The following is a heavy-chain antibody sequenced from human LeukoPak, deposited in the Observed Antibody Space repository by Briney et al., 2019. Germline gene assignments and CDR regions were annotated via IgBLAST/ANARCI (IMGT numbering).Heavy chain of an antibody. CDR3: AKDRLLGTNEFDY. Sequence: GGSLRLSCAASGFTFSSYAMSWVRQAPGKGLEWVSAISGSGGSTYYADSVKGRYTISRDNSKNTLYLQMNSLRAEDTAVYYCAKDRLLGTNEFDYWGQGTLVTVSS. V-gene: IGHV3-23*01. D-gene: IGHD1-1*01. CDR1: GFTFSSYA. CDR2: ISGSGGST. J-gene: IGHJ4*02.